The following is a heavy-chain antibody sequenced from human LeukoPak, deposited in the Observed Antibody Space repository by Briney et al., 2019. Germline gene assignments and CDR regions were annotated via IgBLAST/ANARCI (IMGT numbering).Heavy chain of an antibody. CDR2: IYYSGST. V-gene: IGHV4-59*01. Sequence: KPSETLSLTCTASGCTFSSDYWSWIRQPPGKGLEWIGYIYYSGSTNCNPSVKSRVARSVDTSKKQFSMKRRSLTDADTADYYCARGGTAVIAPYAFEIWGQGTMVTVFS. CDR3: ARGGTAVIAPYAFEI. D-gene: IGHD4-23*01. CDR1: GCTFSSDY. J-gene: IGHJ3*02.